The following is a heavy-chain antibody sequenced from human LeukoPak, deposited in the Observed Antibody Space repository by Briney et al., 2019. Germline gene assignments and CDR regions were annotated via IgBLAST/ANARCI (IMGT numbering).Heavy chain of an antibody. D-gene: IGHD1-1*01. Sequence: SETLSLTCTVSGGSISSYYWSWIRQPAGKGLEWIGRIYTSGSTNYNPSLKSRVTISIDTSKNQFSLKLNSVTAADTAVYYCARDRGYNYAFDYWGQGTLVTVSS. CDR2: IYTSGST. V-gene: IGHV4-4*07. CDR3: ARDRGYNYAFDY. J-gene: IGHJ4*02. CDR1: GGSISSYY.